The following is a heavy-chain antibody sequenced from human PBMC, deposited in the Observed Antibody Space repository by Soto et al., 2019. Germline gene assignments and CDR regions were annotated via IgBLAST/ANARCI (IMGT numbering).Heavy chain of an antibody. J-gene: IGHJ4*02. V-gene: IGHV3-21*01. D-gene: IGHD2-2*01. CDR1: GFTFSSYS. Sequence: EVQLVESGGGLVKPGGSLRLSCAASGFTFSSYSMNWVCQAPGKGLEWVSSISSSSSYIYYADSVKGRFTISRDNAKNSLYVQMNSLRAEDTAVYYCARDLRGPYCSSTSCYRWGQGTLVTVSS. CDR3: ARDLRGPYCSSTSCYR. CDR2: ISSSSSYI.